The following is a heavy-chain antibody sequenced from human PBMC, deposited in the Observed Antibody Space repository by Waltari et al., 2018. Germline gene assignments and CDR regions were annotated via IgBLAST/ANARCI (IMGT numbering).Heavy chain of an antibody. D-gene: IGHD3-22*01. CDR1: GFPLSSYS. J-gene: IGHJ4*02. Sequence: EVQLVESGGGLVQPGGSLRLSCAASGFPLSSYSMTWVRQAPGKGLEWVSYISSSSSTIYYADSVKGRFTISRDNAKNSLYLQMNSLRAEDTAVYYCARARSYYYDSSGYYSYWGQGTLVTVSS. CDR2: ISSSSSTI. CDR3: ARARSYYYDSSGYYSY. V-gene: IGHV3-48*01.